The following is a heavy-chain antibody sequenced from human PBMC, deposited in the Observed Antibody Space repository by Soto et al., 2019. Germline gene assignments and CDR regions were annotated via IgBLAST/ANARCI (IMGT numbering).Heavy chain of an antibody. Sequence: PSETLSLTCAVSGGSISGGGFSWSWIRQPPGKGLEWIGNVYHTGDTNFNPSLQSRVTFSVDKSNNQFSLRLTSVTAADTAVYFCAREIVTAGGNNYFDPWGPGTLVTVSS. CDR2: VYHTGDT. V-gene: IGHV4-30-2*01. J-gene: IGHJ5*02. CDR3: AREIVTAGGNNYFDP. D-gene: IGHD2-21*02. CDR1: GGSISGGGFS.